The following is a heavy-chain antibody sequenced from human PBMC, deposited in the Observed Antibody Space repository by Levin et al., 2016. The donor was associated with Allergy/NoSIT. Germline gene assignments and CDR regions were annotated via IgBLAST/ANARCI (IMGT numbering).Heavy chain of an antibody. Sequence: PGKGLEWIGEINHSGSTNYNPSLKSRVTISVDTSKNQFSLKLSSVTAADTAVYYCARGTGEYSNYRDYYYYMDVWGKGTTVTVSS. CDR3: ARGTGEYSNYRDYYYYMDV. D-gene: IGHD4-11*01. CDR2: INHSGST. V-gene: IGHV4-34*01. J-gene: IGHJ6*03.